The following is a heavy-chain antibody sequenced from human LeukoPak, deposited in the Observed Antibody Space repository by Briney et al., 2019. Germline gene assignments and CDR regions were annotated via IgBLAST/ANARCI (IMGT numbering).Heavy chain of an antibody. V-gene: IGHV1-24*01. CDR3: ATSPIAAAAAYDAFDI. CDR2: VDPEDGET. CDR1: GYTLTELS. D-gene: IGHD6-13*01. Sequence: ASVKVSCKVSGYTLTELSMHWVRQAPGKGLEWMGGVDPEDGETIYAQKFQGRVTMTEDTSTDTAYMELSSLRSEDTAVYYCATSPIAAAAAYDAFDIWGQGTMVTVSS. J-gene: IGHJ3*02.